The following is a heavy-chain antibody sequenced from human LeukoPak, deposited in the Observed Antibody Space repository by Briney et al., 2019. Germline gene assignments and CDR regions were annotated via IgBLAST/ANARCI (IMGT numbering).Heavy chain of an antibody. D-gene: IGHD3-10*01. CDR3: AREIWFGENYYYYGMDV. J-gene: IGHJ6*04. Sequence: PGGSLRLSCAASGFTFSSYEMNWVRQAPGKGLEWVSYISSSGSTIYYADSVKGRFTISRGNAKNSLYLQMNSLRAEDTAVYYCAREIWFGENYYYYGMDVWGKGTTVTVSS. V-gene: IGHV3-48*03. CDR1: GFTFSSYE. CDR2: ISSSGSTI.